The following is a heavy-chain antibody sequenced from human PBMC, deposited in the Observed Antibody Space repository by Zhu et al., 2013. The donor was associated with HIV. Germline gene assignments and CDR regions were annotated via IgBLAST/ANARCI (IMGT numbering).Heavy chain of an antibody. Sequence: VQLLESGGGAVQPGRSLRLSCAATGFSLNSFTTHWVRQAPGKGLEWMALLSHDGSKKYYADSVRGRFTISRDESNNILYLHMNTLRTEDTAVYYCAREEHLEIFDYWGQGTLVTVSS. J-gene: IGHJ4*02. V-gene: IGHV3-30*04. CDR2: LSHDGSKK. CDR1: GFSLNSFT. D-gene: IGHD1-1*01. CDR3: AREEHLEIFDY.